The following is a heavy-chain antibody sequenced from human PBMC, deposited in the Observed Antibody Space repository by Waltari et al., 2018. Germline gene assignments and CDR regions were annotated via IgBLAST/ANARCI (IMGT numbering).Heavy chain of an antibody. Sequence: ETHLVESGGGLVQPGGSLRLSCAASGFTFSSYWMTWVRQGPGKGLEWVANIRQDGSEKYYVDSVKGRFTITRDNAKNSLYLQMNSLKADDTAVYYCARSSSTEFDSWGQGTLVTVSS. D-gene: IGHD2-2*01. J-gene: IGHJ4*02. CDR2: IRQDGSEK. CDR1: GFTFSSYW. CDR3: ARSSSTEFDS. V-gene: IGHV3-7*01.